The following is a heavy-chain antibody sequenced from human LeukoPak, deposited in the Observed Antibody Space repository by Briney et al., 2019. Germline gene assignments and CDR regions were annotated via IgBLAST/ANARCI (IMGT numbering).Heavy chain of an antibody. D-gene: IGHD3-22*01. V-gene: IGHV3-33*01. CDR3: ARASYDSSGYYFYYFDY. J-gene: IGHJ4*02. Sequence: PGRSLRLSCAASGFTFSSYGMHWVRQAPGKGLGWVAVIWYDGSNKYYADSVKGRFTISRDNSKNTLYLQMNSLRAEDTAVYYCARASYDSSGYYFYYFDYWGPGTLVTVSS. CDR2: IWYDGSNK. CDR1: GFTFSSYG.